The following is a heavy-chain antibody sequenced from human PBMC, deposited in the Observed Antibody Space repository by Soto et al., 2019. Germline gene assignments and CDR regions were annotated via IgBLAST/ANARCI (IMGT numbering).Heavy chain of an antibody. CDR3: AKVAKLLWFGTSDYYYGMDV. D-gene: IGHD3-10*01. CDR1: GFTFSSYG. J-gene: IGHJ6*02. CDR2: ISYDGSNK. Sequence: GGSLRLSCAASGFTFSSYGMHWVRQAPGKGLEWVAVISYDGSNKYHADSVKGRFTISRDNSKNTLYLQMNSLRAEDTAVYYCAKVAKLLWFGTSDYYYGMDVWGQGTTVTVSS. V-gene: IGHV3-30*18.